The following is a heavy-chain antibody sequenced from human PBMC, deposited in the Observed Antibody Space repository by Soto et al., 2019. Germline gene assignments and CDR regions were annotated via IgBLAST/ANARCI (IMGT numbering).Heavy chain of an antibody. Sequence: ASVKVSCKASGGTFSSYAISWVLQAPGQGLDWMGWINPNSGGTNYAQKFQGWVTMTRDTSISTAYMELSRLRSDDTAVYYCARDKRCSSTSCYNGPYGMDVWGQGTTVTVSS. D-gene: IGHD2-2*02. CDR3: ARDKRCSSTSCYNGPYGMDV. CDR1: GGTFSSYA. J-gene: IGHJ6*02. V-gene: IGHV1-2*04. CDR2: INPNSGGT.